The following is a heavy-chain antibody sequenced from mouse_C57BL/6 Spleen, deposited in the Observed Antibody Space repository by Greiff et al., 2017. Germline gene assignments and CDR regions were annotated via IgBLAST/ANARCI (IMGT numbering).Heavy chain of an antibody. CDR1: GYTFTSYW. CDR3: ARELGNYGNYFDY. Sequence: VQLQQPGAELVKPGASVKLSCKASGYTFTSYWMQWVKQRPGQGLEWIGEIDPSDGYTNYNQKFKGKATLTVDTSYSTAYMQRSSLTSEDSAVYYCARELGNYGNYFDYWGQGTTLTVSS. D-gene: IGHD2-1*01. V-gene: IGHV1-50*01. J-gene: IGHJ2*01. CDR2: IDPSDGYT.